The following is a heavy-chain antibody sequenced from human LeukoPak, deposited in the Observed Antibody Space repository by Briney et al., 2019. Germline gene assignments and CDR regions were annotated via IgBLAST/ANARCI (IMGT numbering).Heavy chain of an antibody. V-gene: IGHV3-7*01. CDR1: GFMFSSNW. J-gene: IGHJ6*02. Sequence: GGSLRLSCAASGFMFSSNWMSWVRLAPGKGLEWVANIKQDGSEKYYVDSVKGRFTISRDNAKNSLYLQMNSLRAEDTAVYYCAGGLRFLEYVWGQGTTVTVSS. D-gene: IGHD3-3*01. CDR3: AGGLRFLEYV. CDR2: IKQDGSEK.